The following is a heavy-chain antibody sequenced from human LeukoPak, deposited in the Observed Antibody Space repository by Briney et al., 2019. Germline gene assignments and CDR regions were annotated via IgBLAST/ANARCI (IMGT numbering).Heavy chain of an antibody. D-gene: IGHD5-12*01. CDR1: GFTFSSYA. V-gene: IGHV3-23*01. CDR2: ISGSGGST. Sequence: PGGSLRLSCAASGFTFSSYAMNWVRQAPGKGLEGVSTISGSGGSTYYADSVKGRFTISRDNSKNTLYVQMNSLRAEDTAIYYCTKGSPGFYYYMDVWGRGTTVTVSS. CDR3: TKGSPGFYYYMDV. J-gene: IGHJ6*03.